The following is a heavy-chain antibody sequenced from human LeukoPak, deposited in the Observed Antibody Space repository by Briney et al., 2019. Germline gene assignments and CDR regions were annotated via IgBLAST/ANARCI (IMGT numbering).Heavy chain of an antibody. CDR2: ISAYNGNT. CDR1: GYTFTGYG. Sequence: ASVKVSCKASGYTFTGYGISWVRQAPGQGLEWMGWISAYNGNTNYAQKLQGRVTMTTDTSTSTAYMELRSLRSDDTAVYYCARVGNVAATPPVTFDPWGQGTLVTVSS. V-gene: IGHV1-18*01. CDR3: ARVGNVAATPPVTFDP. J-gene: IGHJ5*02. D-gene: IGHD2-15*01.